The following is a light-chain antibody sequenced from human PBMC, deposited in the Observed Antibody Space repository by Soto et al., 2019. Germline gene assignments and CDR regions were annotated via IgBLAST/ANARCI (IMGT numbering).Light chain of an antibody. V-gene: IGLV4-69*02. CDR1: SGHSSFA. CDR3: QTWGTGIRV. Sequence: QPVLTQPPSASASLGASVTLTCTLSSGHSSFAIAWHQQQPEKGPRYLMKLNSDGSHTKGDGIPDRFSGSSSGAERYLTISSLQSEDEADYYCQTWGTGIRVFGTGTKVTVL. CDR2: LNSDGSH. J-gene: IGLJ1*01.